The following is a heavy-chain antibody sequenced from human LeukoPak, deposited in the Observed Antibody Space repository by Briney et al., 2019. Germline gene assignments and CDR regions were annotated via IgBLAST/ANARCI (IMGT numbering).Heavy chain of an antibody. J-gene: IGHJ4*02. CDR2: ISSGSSYI. V-gene: IGHV3-21*01. CDR1: GSTFSSYS. CDR3: AWGPTGWLLPEY. D-gene: IGHD3-22*01. Sequence: GGSLRLSCVASGSTFSSYSMNWVRQAPGKGLEWVSSISSGSSYIYYADSVKGRFTISRDNAKNSVHLQVNSLRVEDTAVYYCAWGPTGWLLPEYWGQGTLVTVSS.